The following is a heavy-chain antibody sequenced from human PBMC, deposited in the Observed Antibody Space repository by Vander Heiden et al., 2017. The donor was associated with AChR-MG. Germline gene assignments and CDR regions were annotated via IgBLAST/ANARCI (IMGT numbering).Heavy chain of an antibody. V-gene: IGHV5-10-1*03. D-gene: IGHD6-13*01. Sequence: DVQLVQSEAEVKKPGASLSLSCHVSGYSFSDYWIIWVRQLPGKGLEWMGRIDPSDSYTTYRSSFQGHVTISADRSRSTAYLHWSGLRASDTAMYYCARGSEVSSAAGTDRFDYWGRGTLVTVSS. J-gene: IGHJ4*02. CDR2: IDPSDSYT. CDR1: GYSFSDYW. CDR3: ARGSEVSSAAGTDRFDY.